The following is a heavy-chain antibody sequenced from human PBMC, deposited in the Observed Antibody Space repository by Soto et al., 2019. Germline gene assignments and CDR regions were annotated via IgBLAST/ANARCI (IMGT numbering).Heavy chain of an antibody. Sequence: ASVKVSCKASGGTFSSYAISWVRQAPGQGLERMGGIIPIFGTANYAQKFQGRVTITADESTSTAYMELSSLRSEDTAVYYCARSTMIVVVIDYYYGMDVWGQGTTVTVSS. J-gene: IGHJ6*02. CDR2: IIPIFGTA. D-gene: IGHD3-22*01. V-gene: IGHV1-69*13. CDR3: ARSTMIVVVIDYYYGMDV. CDR1: GGTFSSYA.